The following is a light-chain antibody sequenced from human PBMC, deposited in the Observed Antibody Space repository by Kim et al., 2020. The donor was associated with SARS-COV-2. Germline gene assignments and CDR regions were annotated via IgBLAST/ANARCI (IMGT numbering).Light chain of an antibody. Sequence: EIVLTQSPVTLSLSPGERATLSCRASQSVSSYLAWYQQKPGQAPRLLIYDASNRATGIPARFSGSGSGTDLTLAISSLEPEDFAVYYCQQRSNWPSIAFGQGTRLEIK. CDR2: DAS. CDR1: QSVSSY. CDR3: QQRSNWPSIA. V-gene: IGKV3-11*01. J-gene: IGKJ5*01.